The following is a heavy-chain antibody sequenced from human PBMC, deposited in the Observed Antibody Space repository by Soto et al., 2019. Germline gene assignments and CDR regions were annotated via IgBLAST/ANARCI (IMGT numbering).Heavy chain of an antibody. D-gene: IGHD6-13*01. J-gene: IGHJ6*02. Sequence: QVQLVESGGGVCQPGRSLRLSCAASGFTFSSYGMHWVRQAPGKGLEGVAAISYDGSNKYYADSVKGRFTISRGNSKKPLYLQMNSLRAEDTAVYYCAQERWDAAAGEDYYYGMDVWGQGTTVTVSS. V-gene: IGHV3-30*18. CDR2: ISYDGSNK. CDR3: AQERWDAAAGEDYYYGMDV. CDR1: GFTFSSYG.